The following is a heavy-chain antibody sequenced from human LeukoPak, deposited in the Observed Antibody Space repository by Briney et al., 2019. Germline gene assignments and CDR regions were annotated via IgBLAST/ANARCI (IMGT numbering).Heavy chain of an antibody. J-gene: IGHJ1*01. Sequence: GGSLRLSCAASGFTVSTYDMSWVRQAPGKGPEWVSGFSGSDGSAYYADSVKGRFTISRDNSKNTLYLQMNSLRADDTAIYYCAKPLYNSGWYGGGDSWGQGTLVTVSS. CDR3: AKPLYNSGWYGGGDS. D-gene: IGHD6-19*01. CDR1: GFTVSTYD. CDR2: FSGSDGSA. V-gene: IGHV3-23*01.